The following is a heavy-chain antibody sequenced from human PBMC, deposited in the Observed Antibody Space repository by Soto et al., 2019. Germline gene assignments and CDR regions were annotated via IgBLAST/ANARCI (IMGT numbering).Heavy chain of an antibody. CDR2: IWYDGSNK. CDR1: GFTFSSYG. D-gene: IGHD6-13*01. J-gene: IGHJ4*02. CDR3: AKDANSSRWYWDY. Sequence: PGGSLRLSCAASGFTFSSYGMHWVRQAPGKGLEWVAVIWYDGSNKYYADSVKGRFTISRDNSKNTLYLQMNSLRAEDTAVYYWAKDANSSRWYWDYWGPGTLVNVSS. V-gene: IGHV3-33*06.